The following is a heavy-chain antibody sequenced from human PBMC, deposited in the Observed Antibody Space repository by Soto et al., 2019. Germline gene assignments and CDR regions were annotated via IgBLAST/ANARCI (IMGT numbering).Heavy chain of an antibody. Sequence: GASVKVSCKASGYTFTRDYMQWVRQAPGQGLEWMGIINPSGGSTSYAQKCQGRVTMTRDTSTSTVYMELSSLRSEDTAVYYCAREQAIFGVVITDNRFDYWGQGTLVTVSS. V-gene: IGHV1-46*01. CDR1: GYTFTRDY. CDR3: AREQAIFGVVITDNRFDY. CDR2: INPSGGST. J-gene: IGHJ4*02. D-gene: IGHD3-3*01.